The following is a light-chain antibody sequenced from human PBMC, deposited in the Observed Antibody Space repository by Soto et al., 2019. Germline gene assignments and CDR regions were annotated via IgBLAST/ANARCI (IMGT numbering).Light chain of an antibody. CDR2: EGS. CDR3: CSYAGSSTWV. CDR1: SSDVGSYNF. V-gene: IGLV2-23*01. Sequence: QSVLTQPASVSGSPGQSITISCTGTSSDVGSYNFVSRYQQHPDKAPKVMIYEGSKRPSGVSNRFSGSKSGNTASLTISGLQAEDEADYYCCSYAGSSTWVFGTGTKLTVL. J-gene: IGLJ1*01.